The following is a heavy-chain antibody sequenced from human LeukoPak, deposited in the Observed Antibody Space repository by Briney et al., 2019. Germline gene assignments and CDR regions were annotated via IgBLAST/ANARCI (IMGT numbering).Heavy chain of an antibody. Sequence: GASVKVSCKASGYTFTTYGISWVRQAPGQGLVWMGWISTYNGNTHYAQKFQGRVTMTTDTSTSTAYMELRSLRSDDTAVYYCARDPTEDFWSGFYSYFDFWGQGTLVTVSS. D-gene: IGHD3-3*01. CDR1: GYTFTTYG. J-gene: IGHJ4*02. CDR2: ISTYNGNT. V-gene: IGHV1-18*01. CDR3: ARDPTEDFWSGFYSYFDF.